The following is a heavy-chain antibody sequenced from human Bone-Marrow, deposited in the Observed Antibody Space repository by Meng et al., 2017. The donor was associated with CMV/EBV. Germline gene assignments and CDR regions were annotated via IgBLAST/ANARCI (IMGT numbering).Heavy chain of an antibody. CDR1: GGSFSGYY. CDR2: INHSGST. J-gene: IGHJ6*01. D-gene: IGHD3-10*01. V-gene: IGHV4-34*01. Sequence: SQTLSLTCAVYGGSFSGYYWSWIRQPPGKGLEWIGEINHSGSTNYNPSLKSRVTISVDTSKNQFSLKLSSVTAADTAVYYCARGRTYYGFYYYYGMAVWGQGHTV. CDR3: ARGRTYYGFYYYYGMAV.